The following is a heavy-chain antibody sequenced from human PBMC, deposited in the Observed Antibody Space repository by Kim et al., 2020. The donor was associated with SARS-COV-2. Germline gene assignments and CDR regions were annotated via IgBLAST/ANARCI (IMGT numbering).Heavy chain of an antibody. CDR3: ARWSKRGLWFGELTTYYYYYGMDV. Sequence: SETLSLTCAVYGGSFSGYYWSWIRQPPGKGLEWIGEINHSGSTNYNPSLKSRVTISVDTSKNQFSLKLSSVTAADTAVYYCARWSKRGLWFGELTTYYYYYGMDVWGQGTTVTVSS. CDR2: INHSGST. D-gene: IGHD3-10*01. CDR1: GGSFSGYY. J-gene: IGHJ6*02. V-gene: IGHV4-34*01.